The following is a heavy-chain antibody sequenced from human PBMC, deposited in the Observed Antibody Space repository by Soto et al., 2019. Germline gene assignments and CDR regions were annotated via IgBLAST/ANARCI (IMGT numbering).Heavy chain of an antibody. CDR1: GGSINSGGYY. J-gene: IGHJ4*02. V-gene: IGHV4-31*03. CDR2: IYYSGST. Sequence: QVQLQESGPGLVKPSQTLSLTCTVSGGSINSGGYYWTWIRQHPGKGLELIGDIYYSGSTNYNPSLESRVTXXVXTXXNQFSLTLSSVTAADTAVYYCAGLGRGFGDHFFDYWGQGTLVTVSS. D-gene: IGHD3-10*01. CDR3: AGLGRGFGDHFFDY.